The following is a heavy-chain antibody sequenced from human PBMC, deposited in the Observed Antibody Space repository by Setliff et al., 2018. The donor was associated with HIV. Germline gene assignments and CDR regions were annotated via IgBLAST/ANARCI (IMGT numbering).Heavy chain of an antibody. V-gene: IGHV1-2*02. Sequence: ASVKVSCKASGYTFTEYHMHWVRQAPGQGLEWMGSINPNTGGTNYAQKFQGRVTVTRDSPTRTAYMELKRLKSDDTAVYFCAVASIVSTARWNHWGRGTLVTVSS. J-gene: IGHJ5*02. CDR2: INPNTGGT. CDR3: AVASIVSTARWNH. CDR1: GYTFTEYH. D-gene: IGHD1-26*01.